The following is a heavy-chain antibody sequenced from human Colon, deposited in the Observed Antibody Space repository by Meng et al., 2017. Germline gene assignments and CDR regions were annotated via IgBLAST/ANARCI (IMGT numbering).Heavy chain of an antibody. D-gene: IGHD3-10*01. CDR3: AHSGDYYGSGSYYKEGNWFDP. J-gene: IGHJ5*02. CDR2: IYWNDDK. Sequence: SGPTLVKPTQTLTLTCTFSGFSLSTSGVGVGWIRQPPGKALEWLALIYWNDDKRYSPSLKSRLTITKDTSKNQVVLTMTHMDPVDTATYYCAHSGDYYGSGSYYKEGNWFDPWGQGTLVTVSS. V-gene: IGHV2-5*01. CDR1: GFSLSTSGVG.